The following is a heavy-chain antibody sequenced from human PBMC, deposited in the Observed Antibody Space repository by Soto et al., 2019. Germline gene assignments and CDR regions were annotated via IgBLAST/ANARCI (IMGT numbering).Heavy chain of an antibody. J-gene: IGHJ4*02. V-gene: IGHV1-8*01. CDR2: MNPNNGNT. D-gene: IGHD1-26*01. CDR1: GYTFTSYD. CDR3: ARERSRSSDY. Sequence: QVQLVQSWAEVKKPGASVKVSCKASGYTFTSYDINWVRQATGQGLEWMGWMNPNNGNTGYAQKFQGGATMTRNTSISTASMELSRLRSEDTAVYYCARERSRSSDYWGQGTLVTVSS.